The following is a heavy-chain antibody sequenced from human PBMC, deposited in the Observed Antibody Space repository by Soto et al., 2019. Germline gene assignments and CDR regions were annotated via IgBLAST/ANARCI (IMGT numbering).Heavy chain of an antibody. Sequence: QLRLQESGPGLVKSSETLSLTCTVSGGSVRSSSYYWGWIRQPPGKGLEWIASIYYSGRTHNNPALKSRVTMSIDTYTNQFSLKMNXVXXXXXXXXXXXXXXXXXXXXXPLDYWGQGTLVTVSS. CDR1: GGSVRSSSYY. J-gene: IGHJ4*02. CDR3: XXXXXXXXXXXPLDY. CDR2: IYYSGRT. V-gene: IGHV4-39*01.